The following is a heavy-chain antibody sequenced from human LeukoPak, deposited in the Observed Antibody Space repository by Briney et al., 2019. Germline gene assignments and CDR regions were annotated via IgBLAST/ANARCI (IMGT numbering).Heavy chain of an antibody. Sequence: GGSLRLSCAAAGVPFSRYTMNLGRQAPGNGLEWVSYISSSSSSIYYADSVKGRFTISRDNVENSLYLQMNRLRDEHTAVYYCARDTGGPDYWGQGTLVTVSS. CDR3: ARDTGGPDY. CDR2: ISSSSSSI. J-gene: IGHJ4*02. D-gene: IGHD3-16*01. CDR1: GVPFSRYT. V-gene: IGHV3-48*02.